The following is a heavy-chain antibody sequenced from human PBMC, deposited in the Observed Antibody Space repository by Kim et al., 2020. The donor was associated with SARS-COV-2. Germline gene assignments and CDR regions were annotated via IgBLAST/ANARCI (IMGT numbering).Heavy chain of an antibody. Sequence: ASVKVSCKASGYTFTGYYMHWVRQAPGQGLEWMGWINPNSGGTNYAQKFQGRVTMTRDTSISTAYMELSRLRSDDTAVYYCAREYIVVVPAAGGYYYYGMDVWGQGTTVTVSS. CDR1: GYTFTGYY. CDR2: INPNSGGT. CDR3: AREYIVVVPAAGGYYYYGMDV. D-gene: IGHD2-2*01. J-gene: IGHJ6*02. V-gene: IGHV1-2*02.